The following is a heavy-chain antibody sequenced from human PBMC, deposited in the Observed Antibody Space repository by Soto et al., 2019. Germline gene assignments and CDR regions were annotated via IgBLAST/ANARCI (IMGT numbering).Heavy chain of an antibody. D-gene: IGHD4-17*01. J-gene: IGHJ4*02. V-gene: IGHV3-21*01. Sequence: PGGSLRISCVACGVTVSIYTIDLARMAPGKGLVWVSSISASSTYIYYTDSLRGRFSISRDNAKNSLYLQMNSLRAEDTAVYYCARNFGDYGDYDKWGQGTLVTVSS. CDR2: ISASSTYI. CDR1: GVTVSIYT. CDR3: ARNFGDYGDYDK.